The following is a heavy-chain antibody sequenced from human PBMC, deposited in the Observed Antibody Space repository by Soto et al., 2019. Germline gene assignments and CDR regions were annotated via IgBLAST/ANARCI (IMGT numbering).Heavy chain of an antibody. Sequence: GGSMRVSCAASGFTFSSYSMSWVRQAPGKGLEWVSAISGSGGSTYYADSVKGRFTISRDNSKNTLYLQMNSLRAEDTAVYYCAKGSGHFDYWGQGTLVTVSS. V-gene: IGHV3-23*01. CDR2: ISGSGGST. CDR3: AKGSGHFDY. D-gene: IGHD2-15*01. J-gene: IGHJ4*02. CDR1: GFTFSSYS.